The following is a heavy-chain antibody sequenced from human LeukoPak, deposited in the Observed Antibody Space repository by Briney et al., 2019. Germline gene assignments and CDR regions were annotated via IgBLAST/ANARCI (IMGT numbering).Heavy chain of an antibody. CDR3: ARGHVLRYLEWLEGTDAFNI. J-gene: IGHJ3*02. CDR1: GFTFSSNG. D-gene: IGHD3-3*01. Sequence: GGSLRLSCAASGFTFSSNGMNWIRQPPGKGLEWVSSISTSGAYIYYGDSMKGRFTISRDNAKNSLYLQMSSLRAEDTAVYYCARGHVLRYLEWLEGTDAFNIWGQGTLVTVSS. CDR2: ISTSGAYI. V-gene: IGHV3-21*01.